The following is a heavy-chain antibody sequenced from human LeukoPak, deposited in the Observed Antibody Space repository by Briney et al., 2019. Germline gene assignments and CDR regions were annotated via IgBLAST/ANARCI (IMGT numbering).Heavy chain of an antibody. V-gene: IGHV1-69*05. D-gene: IGHD1-7*01. CDR1: GGTFSSYA. CDR2: IIPIFGTA. J-gene: IGHJ2*01. Sequence: ASVKVSCKASGGTFSSYAISWVRQAPGQGLEWMGGIIPIFGTANYAQKFQGRVTITTDESASTAYMELSSLRSEDTAVYYCARETKHWYFDLWGRGTLVTVSS. CDR3: ARETKHWYFDL.